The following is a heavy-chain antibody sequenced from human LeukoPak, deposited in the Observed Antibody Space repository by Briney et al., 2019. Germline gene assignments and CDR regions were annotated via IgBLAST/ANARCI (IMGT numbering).Heavy chain of an antibody. J-gene: IGHJ5*02. V-gene: IGHV5-51*01. CDR2: IYPGDSDT. CDR3: ARQVYCSGGSCYGRWFDP. D-gene: IGHD2-15*01. CDR1: GYSFTSYW. Sequence: GESLKISCKGSGYSFTSYWIGWVRQKPGKGLEWMGIIYPGDSDTRYSPSFQGQVTISADKSISTAYLQWSSLKASDTAMYYCARQVYCSGGSCYGRWFDPWGQGTLVTVSS.